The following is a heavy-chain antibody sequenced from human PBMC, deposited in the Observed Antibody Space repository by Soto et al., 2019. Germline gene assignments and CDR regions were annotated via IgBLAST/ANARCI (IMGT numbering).Heavy chain of an antibody. V-gene: IGHV1-69*01. CDR3: AREAGEGGMYV. Sequence: QMHLVQSGPEVRKPGSSVKVSCKASGGTFGDYGIDWVRQAPGHGRAWMGGILPVFRTPRNAQKFEGRVSLTVDEVENTAFMELNSLGPEDTATYYGAREAGEGGMYVWGKGTTVIVSA. J-gene: IGHJ6*04. CDR2: ILPVFRTP. D-gene: IGHD3-16*01. CDR1: GGTFGDYG.